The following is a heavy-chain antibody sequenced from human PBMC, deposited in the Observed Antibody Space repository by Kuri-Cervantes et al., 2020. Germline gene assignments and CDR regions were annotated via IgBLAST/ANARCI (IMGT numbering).Heavy chain of an antibody. D-gene: IGHD6-19*01. CDR3: AREVAGTMGALDI. CDR2: ISSSSSTI. CDR1: GFTFSSYS. V-gene: IGHV3-48*01. Sequence: ESLKISCAASGFTFSSYSMNWVRQAPGKGLEWVSYISSSSSTIYYADSVKGRFTITRDNSKNTVYLQMDSLRVADTSFYYCAREVAGTMGALDIWGQGTVVTVSS. J-gene: IGHJ3*02.